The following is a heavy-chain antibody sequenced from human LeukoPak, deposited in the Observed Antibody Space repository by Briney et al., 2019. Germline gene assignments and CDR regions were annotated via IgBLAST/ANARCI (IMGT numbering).Heavy chain of an antibody. V-gene: IGHV4-34*01. Sequence: SETLSLTCAVYGGSFSDYYWNWIRQPPGKGLEWIGEINHSGTTNYNPSLKSRVTISVDTSKNQFSLRLSAVTAADTTVYHCARGLRLPSRSAPAVPHVWAKGTTVTVSA. CDR1: GGSFSDYY. D-gene: IGHD2-2*01. CDR3: ARGLRLPSRSAPAVPHV. J-gene: IGHJ6*04. CDR2: INHSGTT.